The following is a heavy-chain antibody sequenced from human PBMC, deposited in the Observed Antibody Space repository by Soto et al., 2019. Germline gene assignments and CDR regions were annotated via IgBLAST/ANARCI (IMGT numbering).Heavy chain of an antibody. J-gene: IGHJ6*02. CDR1: GGSFSGYY. V-gene: IGHV4-34*01. Sequence: QVQLQQWGAGLLKPSETLSLTCAVYGGSFSGYYWSLIRQPPGKGLEWIGEINHSGSTNYNPSLKSRVTISVDTSKNQFSLKLSSVTAADTAVYYCARGREMALDVWGQGTTVTVSS. CDR3: ARGREMALDV. CDR2: INHSGST.